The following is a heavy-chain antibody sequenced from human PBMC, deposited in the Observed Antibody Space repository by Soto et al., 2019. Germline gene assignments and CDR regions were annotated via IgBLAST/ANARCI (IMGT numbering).Heavy chain of an antibody. CDR3: ARNKQQNFAGFDI. CDR2: IHHSGST. D-gene: IGHD1-7*01. V-gene: IGHV4-4*02. J-gene: IGHJ3*02. Sequence: QVRLQESGPGLVKPSGTLSLTCAVSGGSLSGSNWWSWVRHPPVKGLEWIGKIHHSGSTNYNPALQSRVTMSVDNSQSQFSLKFTSVTASDTAVYFCARNKQQNFAGFDIWGQGTMVTVSS. CDR1: GGSLSGSNW.